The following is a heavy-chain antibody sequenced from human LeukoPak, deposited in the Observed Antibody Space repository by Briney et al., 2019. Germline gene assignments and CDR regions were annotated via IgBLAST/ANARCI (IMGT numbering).Heavy chain of an antibody. CDR2: ISSSSSYI. CDR3: AREEEYSYGYCDY. V-gene: IGHV3-21*01. CDR1: GFTFSSYS. J-gene: IGHJ4*02. D-gene: IGHD5-18*01. Sequence: GGSLRLSCAASGFTFSSYSMNWVRQAPGKGLEWVSSISSSSSYIYYADSVKGRFTISRDNAKNSLYLQMNSLGAEDTAVYYCAREEEYSYGYCDYWGQGTLVTVSS.